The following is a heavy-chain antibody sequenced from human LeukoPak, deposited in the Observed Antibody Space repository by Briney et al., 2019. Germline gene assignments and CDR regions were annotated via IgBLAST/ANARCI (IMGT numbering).Heavy chain of an antibody. CDR2: IYHSGST. V-gene: IGHV4-30-2*01. Sequence: KPSQTLSLTCAVSGGSISSGGYSWSWIRQPPGKGLEWIGYIYHSGSTYYNPSLKSRVTISVDRSKNQFSLKLSSVTAADTAVYYCAGAHYYGSGSYPYYFDYWGQGTLVTVSS. CDR3: AGAHYYGSGSYPYYFDY. J-gene: IGHJ4*02. D-gene: IGHD3-10*01. CDR1: GGSISSGGYS.